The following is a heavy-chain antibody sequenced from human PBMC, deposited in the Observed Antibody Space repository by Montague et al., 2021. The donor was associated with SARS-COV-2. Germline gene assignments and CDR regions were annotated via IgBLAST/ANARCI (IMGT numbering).Heavy chain of an antibody. CDR2: IYHTGNT. V-gene: IGHV4-4*02. CDR3: ASPKEGSGYYRPFDY. J-gene: IGHJ4*02. CDR1: GASVTSTHW. D-gene: IGHD3-22*01. Sequence: SETLSLTCGVYGASVTSTHWRSWVRQPTENRLECIGEIYHTGNTNYSPSLKNRVSISLDKSENQLSLRLNSVTAADTAVYYCASPKEGSGYYRPFDYWGQGILVTVSS.